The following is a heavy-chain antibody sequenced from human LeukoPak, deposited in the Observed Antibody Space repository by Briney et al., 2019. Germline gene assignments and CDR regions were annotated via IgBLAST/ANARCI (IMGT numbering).Heavy chain of an antibody. CDR3: ARDSIAAPGTDNNWFDP. V-gene: IGHV1-46*01. CDR2: INPSGGST. J-gene: IGHJ5*02. Sequence: GASVKVSCKASGYTFTTYYMHWVRQAPGQGLEWMGIINPSGGSTSYAQKFQGRLTMTRDTSASTVYMELSSLRSADTAVYYCARDSIAAPGTDNNWFDPWGQGTLVTVSS. CDR1: GYTFTTYY. D-gene: IGHD6-13*01.